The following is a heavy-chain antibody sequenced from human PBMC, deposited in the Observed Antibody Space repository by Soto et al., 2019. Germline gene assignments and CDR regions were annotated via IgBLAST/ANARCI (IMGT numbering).Heavy chain of an antibody. V-gene: IGHV1-3*01. J-gene: IGHJ6*02. CDR2: INAGNGNT. D-gene: IGHD2-15*01. Sequence: ASVKVSCKASGYTFTSYAMHWVRQAPGQRLEWMGWINAGNGNTNYAQKLQGRVTMTRNTSISTAYMELSSLRSEDTAVYYCARGTHCSGGSCYSNYYYGMDVWGQGTTVTVSS. CDR3: ARGTHCSGGSCYSNYYYGMDV. CDR1: GYTFTSYA.